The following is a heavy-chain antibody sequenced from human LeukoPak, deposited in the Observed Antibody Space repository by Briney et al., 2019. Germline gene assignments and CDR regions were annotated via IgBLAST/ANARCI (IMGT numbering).Heavy chain of an antibody. CDR1: GFTFSPYS. J-gene: IGHJ4*02. CDR3: ARDRSGYRGPSGQFDY. CDR2: ISGTSSTK. V-gene: IGHV3-48*02. Sequence: GGSLRLSCAASGFTFSPYSMNWVRQAPGKGLEWVSYISGTSSTKYYADSVQGRFTISRDNAKNSLYLQLNSLTDEDTAVYYCARDRSGYRGPSGQFDYWGQGTLVTVSS. D-gene: IGHD4-23*01.